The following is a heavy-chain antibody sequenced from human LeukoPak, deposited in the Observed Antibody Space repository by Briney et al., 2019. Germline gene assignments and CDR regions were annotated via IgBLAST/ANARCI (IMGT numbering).Heavy chain of an antibody. Sequence: QPGRSLRLSCAASGFTFSSYGMHWVRQAPGKGLEWVAVISYDGSNKYYADSVKGRFTISRDNSKNTLYLQMNSLRAEDTAVYYCARDAPYYYDSSGYLSHWGQGTLVTVSS. V-gene: IGHV3-30*03. D-gene: IGHD3-22*01. CDR1: GFTFSSYG. CDR2: ISYDGSNK. J-gene: IGHJ4*02. CDR3: ARDAPYYYDSSGYLSH.